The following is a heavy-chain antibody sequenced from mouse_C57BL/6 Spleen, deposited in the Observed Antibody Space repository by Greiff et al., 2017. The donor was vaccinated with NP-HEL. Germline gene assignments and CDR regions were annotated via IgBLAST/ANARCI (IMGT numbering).Heavy chain of an antibody. CDR3: ARDYGPDY. J-gene: IGHJ2*01. CDR2: IYPGDGDT. V-gene: IGHV1-82*01. Sequence: VQLQQSGPELVKPGASVKISCKASGYAFSSSWMNWVKQRPGKGLEWIGRIYPGDGDTNYNGKFKGKATLTADKSSSTAYMQLSSLTSEDSAVYFCARDYGPDYWGQGTTLTVSS. D-gene: IGHD1-2*01. CDR1: GYAFSSSW.